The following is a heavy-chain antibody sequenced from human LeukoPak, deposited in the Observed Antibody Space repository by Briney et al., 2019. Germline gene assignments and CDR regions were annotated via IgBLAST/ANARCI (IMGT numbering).Heavy chain of an antibody. CDR3: AGGLLLSDIWVDSFSI. CDR2: TYYRSKWFN. Sequence: PSQTLSLTCALSGDSVSSNSAAWNWIRQSPSRGLEWLVRTYYRSKWFNDYALSVKSRITINPDTSKNQFSLQLDSVTPEDTAVYYCAGGLLLSDIWVDSFSIWGQGTMVTVSS. CDR1: GDSVSSNSAA. V-gene: IGHV6-1*01. D-gene: IGHD3-3*02. J-gene: IGHJ3*02.